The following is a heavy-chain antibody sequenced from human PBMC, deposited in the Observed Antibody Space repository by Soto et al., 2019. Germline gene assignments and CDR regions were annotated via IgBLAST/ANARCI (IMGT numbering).Heavy chain of an antibody. CDR3: ANLLQGRFDY. Sequence: EVQLLESGGGLVQPGGSLRLSCAASGFTFSSYAMSWVRQAPGKGLEWVSALSGSGGSTYYADSVKGRFTISRDNSKNTLYLQMNSLRVEDTAVYYCANLLQGRFDYWGQGALVTVSS. V-gene: IGHV3-23*01. J-gene: IGHJ4*02. CDR2: LSGSGGST. D-gene: IGHD3-10*01. CDR1: GFTFSSYA.